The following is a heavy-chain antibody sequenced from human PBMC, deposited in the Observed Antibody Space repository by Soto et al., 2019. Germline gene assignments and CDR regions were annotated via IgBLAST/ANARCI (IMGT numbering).Heavy chain of an antibody. CDR2: IIPIFGTA. Sequence: SVKVSCKASGGTFSSYAISWVRQAPGQGLEWMGGIIPIFGTANYAQKFQGRVTITADESTSTAYMELSSLRSEDTAVYYCATETTDSDSSAYYRRSGMDVWGQGTTVTVSS. V-gene: IGHV1-69*13. D-gene: IGHD3-22*01. CDR1: GGTFSSYA. CDR3: ATETTDSDSSAYYRRSGMDV. J-gene: IGHJ6*02.